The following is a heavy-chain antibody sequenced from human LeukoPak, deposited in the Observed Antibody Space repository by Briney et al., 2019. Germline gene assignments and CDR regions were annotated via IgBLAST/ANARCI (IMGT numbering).Heavy chain of an antibody. CDR3: PLGMVGGVIDYYYYYMDV. D-gene: IGHD3-10*01. CDR2: ISSSSSII. CDR1: GFTFSSYA. J-gene: IGHJ6*03. V-gene: IGHV3-48*01. Sequence: PGGSLRLSCAASGFTFSSYAMNWVRQAPGKGLEWVSYISSSSSIIYYADSVKGRFTISRDNAKNLLYLQMNSLRAEDTAVYYCPLGMVGGVIDYYYYYMDVWGKGTTVTVSS.